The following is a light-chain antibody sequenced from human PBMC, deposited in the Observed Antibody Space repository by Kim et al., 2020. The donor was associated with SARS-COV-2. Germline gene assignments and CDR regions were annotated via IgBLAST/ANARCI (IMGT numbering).Light chain of an antibody. CDR3: YSAADNNVV. V-gene: IGLV3-27*01. CDR2: KDS. J-gene: IGLJ2*01. Sequence: SVSPGQTARITCSGEVLAKKYARWIQQKPGQAPVLVIYKDSERPSGIPERFSGSSSGTTVTLTISGAQVEDEADYYCYSAADNNVVFGGGTQLTVL. CDR1: VLAKKY.